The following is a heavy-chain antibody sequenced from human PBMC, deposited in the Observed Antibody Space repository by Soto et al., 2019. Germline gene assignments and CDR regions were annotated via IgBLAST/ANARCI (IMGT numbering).Heavy chain of an antibody. D-gene: IGHD6-13*01. Sequence: EVQLVESGGGLVQPGGSLKLSCAASGFTFSGSAMHWVRQASGKGLEWVGRIRSKANSYATAYAASVKGRFTIXXXXSXXXXXXXMNSLKTEDTAVYYCTSTIAAAGDYWGQGTLVTVSS. V-gene: IGHV3-73*02. CDR1: GFTFSGSA. J-gene: IGHJ4*02. CDR3: TSTIAAAGDY. CDR2: IRSKANSYAT.